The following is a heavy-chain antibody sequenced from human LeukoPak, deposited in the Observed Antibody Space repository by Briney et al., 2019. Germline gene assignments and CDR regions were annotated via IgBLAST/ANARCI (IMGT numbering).Heavy chain of an antibody. Sequence: SETLSLTCSVSGGSISSSGYYWGWIRQPPGKGLEWIGSIYYSGSAYYNPSLKSRVTISVDTSKNQFSLKLSSVTAADTAVYYCASGYCSSTSCSDAFDIWGQGTMVTVSS. CDR2: IYYSGSA. CDR3: ASGYCSSTSCSDAFDI. CDR1: GGSISSSGYY. D-gene: IGHD2-2*01. V-gene: IGHV4-39*01. J-gene: IGHJ3*02.